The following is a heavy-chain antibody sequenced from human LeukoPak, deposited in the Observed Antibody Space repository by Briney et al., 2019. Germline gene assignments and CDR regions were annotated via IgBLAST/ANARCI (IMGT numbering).Heavy chain of an antibody. CDR2: ISAYNGNT. D-gene: IGHD6-19*01. CDR3: AGSGSGWYRVSAYFDY. Sequence: ASVKVSCKASGYTFTSYGISWVRQAPGQGLEWMGWISAYNGNTNYAQKLQGRVTMTTDTSTSTAYMELRSLRSDDTAVYYCAGSGSGWYRVSAYFDYWGQGTLVTVSS. V-gene: IGHV1-18*01. CDR1: GYTFTSYG. J-gene: IGHJ4*02.